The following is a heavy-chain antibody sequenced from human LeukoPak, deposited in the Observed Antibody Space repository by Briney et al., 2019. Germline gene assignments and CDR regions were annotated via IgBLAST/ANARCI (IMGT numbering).Heavy chain of an antibody. Sequence: PGGSLRLSCAASGFTFSSYGMHWVRQAPGKGLEWVAVISYDGSNKYYADSVKGRFTISRDNSKNTLYLQMNYLRAEDTAVYYCAKDLWIAVAGPGFDYWGQGTLVTVSS. CDR3: AKDLWIAVAGPGFDY. CDR1: GFTFSSYG. D-gene: IGHD6-19*01. J-gene: IGHJ4*02. CDR2: ISYDGSNK. V-gene: IGHV3-30*18.